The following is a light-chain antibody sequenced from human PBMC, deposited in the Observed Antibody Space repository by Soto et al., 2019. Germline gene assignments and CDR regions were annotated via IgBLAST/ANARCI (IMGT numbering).Light chain of an antibody. CDR3: QQYHNWPRT. J-gene: IGKJ1*01. CDR1: QSVSSN. V-gene: IGKV3-15*01. CDR2: GAS. Sequence: EIVMTQSPATLSVSPGERATLSCGASQSVSSNLAWYQQKPGQAPRLLIYGASTRATGIPARFSGSGSGTEFTLTISSLQSEDFAVYFCQQYHNWPRTFGQGTKVDIK.